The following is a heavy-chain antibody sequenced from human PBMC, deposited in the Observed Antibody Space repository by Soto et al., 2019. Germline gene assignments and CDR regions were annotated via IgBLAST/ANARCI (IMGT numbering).Heavy chain of an antibody. D-gene: IGHD2-15*01. V-gene: IGHV1-24*01. Sequence: ASVKVSCKVSGYTLTELSMHWVRQAPGKGLEWMGGFDPEDGETIYAQKFQGRVTMTEDTSTDTAYMELSSLRSEDTAVYYCATDNPQTWWVRVVDGGNALDYWGPGTLVTVSS. J-gene: IGHJ4*02. CDR2: FDPEDGET. CDR3: ATDNPQTWWVRVVDGGNALDY. CDR1: GYTLTELS.